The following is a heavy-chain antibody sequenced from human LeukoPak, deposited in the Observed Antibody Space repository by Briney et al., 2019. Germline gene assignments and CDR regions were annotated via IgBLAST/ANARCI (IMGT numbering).Heavy chain of an antibody. V-gene: IGHV4-34*09. D-gene: IGHD2-8*01. CDR1: GGSFSGYY. J-gene: IGHJ5*02. CDR2: INHSGST. Sequence: TLSLTCAVYGGSFSGYYWSWIRQPPGKGLEWIGEINHSGSTNYNPSLKSRLTISVDTSKNQLSLKLTSVTAADTAVYYCARAADGRRGWFDPWGQGALVTISS. CDR3: ARAADGRRGWFDP.